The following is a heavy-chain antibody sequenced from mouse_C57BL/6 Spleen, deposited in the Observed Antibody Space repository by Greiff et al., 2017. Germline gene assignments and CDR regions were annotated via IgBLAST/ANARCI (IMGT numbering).Heavy chain of an antibody. V-gene: IGHV1-78*01. Sequence: QVQLQQSDAELVKPGASVKISCKVSGYTFTDHTIHWMKQRPEQGLEWIGYIYPRDGSTKYNEKFKGKATLTADKASSTAYMQHNSLTSEDSAVYVCARGNPFNSSWFAYWGQGTLVTVSA. CDR1: GYTFTDHT. CDR3: ARGNPFNSSWFAY. CDR2: IYPRDGST. D-gene: IGHD4-1*02. J-gene: IGHJ3*01.